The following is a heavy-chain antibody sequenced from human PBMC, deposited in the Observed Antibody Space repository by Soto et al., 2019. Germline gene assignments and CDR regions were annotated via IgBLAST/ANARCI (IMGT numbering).Heavy chain of an antibody. CDR2: VHYSGST. CDR1: GGSVTSGSYY. J-gene: IGHJ4*02. V-gene: IGHV4-39*07. D-gene: IGHD3-9*01. CDR3: ARARNFLTGYYKGGFYYFDY. Sequence: PSETLSLTCTVSGGSVTSGSYYWGWIRQPPGKGLEWIATVHYSGSTYYTPSLKSRVTISADTSNNQFSLTLDSVTAADTAVYYCARARNFLTGYYKGGFYYFDYWGQGTPVTVSS.